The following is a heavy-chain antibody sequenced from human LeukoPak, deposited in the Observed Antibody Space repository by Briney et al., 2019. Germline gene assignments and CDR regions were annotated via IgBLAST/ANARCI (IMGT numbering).Heavy chain of an antibody. CDR1: GFTFDDFA. CDR2: ISGDGGST. J-gene: IGHJ3*02. Sequence: PGGSLRLSCAASGFTFDDFAMHWVRQAPGKGLEWVSLISGDGGSTYYADSVKGRFTISRDNSKNSLYLQMNSLRTEDTALYYCAKDIVGATNSAFDIWGQGTMVTVSS. V-gene: IGHV3-43*02. CDR3: AKDIVGATNSAFDI. D-gene: IGHD1-26*01.